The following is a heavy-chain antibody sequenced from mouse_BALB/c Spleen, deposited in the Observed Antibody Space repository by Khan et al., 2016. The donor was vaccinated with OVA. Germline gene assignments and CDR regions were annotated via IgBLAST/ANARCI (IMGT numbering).Heavy chain of an antibody. CDR2: INPFSGDT. Sequence: VQLKESGPELMKPGASGKISCKASGYSFTTYYIHWVKQSHGKSLEWIGYINPFSGDTTYNQNFKGMATLTVDKSSSTAYIHLSNLASEDSAVYYCTKHGYVSCFAYWGQGTLVTGSA. J-gene: IGHJ3*01. V-gene: IGHV1S135*01. CDR3: TKHGYVSCFAY. D-gene: IGHD2-2*01. CDR1: GYSFTTYY.